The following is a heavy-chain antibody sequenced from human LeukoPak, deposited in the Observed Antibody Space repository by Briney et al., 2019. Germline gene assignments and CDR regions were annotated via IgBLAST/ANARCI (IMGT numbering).Heavy chain of an antibody. CDR3: AREPYDILTGYYSYAFDI. V-gene: IGHV4-59*12. J-gene: IGHJ3*02. CDR2: IYYSGST. D-gene: IGHD3-9*01. Sequence: SETLSLTCTVSGGSISSYYWSWIRQPPGKGLEWIGYIYYSGSTNYNPSLKSRVTMSVDTSKNQFSLKLSSVTAADTAVYYCAREPYDILTGYYSYAFDIWGQGTMVTVSS. CDR1: GGSISSYY.